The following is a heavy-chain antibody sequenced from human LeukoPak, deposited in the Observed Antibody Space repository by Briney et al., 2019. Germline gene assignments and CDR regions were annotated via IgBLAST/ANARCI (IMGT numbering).Heavy chain of an antibody. CDR3: ARVVWLRSYFDY. V-gene: IGHV1-2*02. D-gene: IGHD5-12*01. CDR2: INPNSGGT. CDR1: GYTFTGYY. Sequence: ASVKVSCKASGYTFTGYYMHWVRQAPGQGLEWMGWINPNSGGTNYAQKFQGSVTMTRDTSISTAYMELSRLRSDDTAVYYCARVVWLRSYFDYWGQGTLVTVSS. J-gene: IGHJ4*02.